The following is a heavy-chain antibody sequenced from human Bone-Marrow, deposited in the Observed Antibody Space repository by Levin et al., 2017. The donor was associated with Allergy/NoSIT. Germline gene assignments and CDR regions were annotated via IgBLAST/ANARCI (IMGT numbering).Heavy chain of an antibody. J-gene: IGHJ5*02. CDR2: IRSKANSYAT. CDR3: TRRPDTVIMDFDP. CDR1: GFTFSVSA. V-gene: IGHV3-73*01. D-gene: IGHD5-18*01. Sequence: GESLKISCAASGFTFSVSAMHWVRQASGKGLEWVGRIRSKANSYATAYAASVKGRFTISRDDSKNTVYLQMNSLKTEDTAVYYCTRRPDTVIMDFDPWGQGTLVTVSS.